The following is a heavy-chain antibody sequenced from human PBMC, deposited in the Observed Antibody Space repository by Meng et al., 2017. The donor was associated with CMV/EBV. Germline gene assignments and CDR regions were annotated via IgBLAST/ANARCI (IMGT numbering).Heavy chain of an antibody. V-gene: IGHV3-23*03. D-gene: IGHD3-10*01. CDR3: AREREFVHYFDY. CDR2: IYSGGSST. CDR1: GFTFSSYA. Sequence: GGSLRLSCAASGFTFSSYAMSWVRQAPGKGLEWVSVIYSGGSSTYYADSVKGRFTISRDNSKNTLYLQMNSLRAEDTAVYYCAREREFVHYFDYWGQGTLVTVSS. J-gene: IGHJ4*02.